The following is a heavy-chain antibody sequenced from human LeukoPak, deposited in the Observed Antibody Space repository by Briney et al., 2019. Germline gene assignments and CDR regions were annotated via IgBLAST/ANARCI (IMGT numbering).Heavy chain of an antibody. V-gene: IGHV4-39*01. J-gene: IGHJ5*02. D-gene: IGHD2-2*01. CDR3: ARLPAALNWFDP. Sequence: PSETLSLTCTVSGGSISSSSYYWGWIRQPPGKGLEWIGTIYYSGSTYYNASLKSRVTISVDTSKNQFSLKLSSVSAADTAVYYCARLPAALNWFDPWGQGTLVTVSS. CDR2: IYYSGST. CDR1: GGSISSSSYY.